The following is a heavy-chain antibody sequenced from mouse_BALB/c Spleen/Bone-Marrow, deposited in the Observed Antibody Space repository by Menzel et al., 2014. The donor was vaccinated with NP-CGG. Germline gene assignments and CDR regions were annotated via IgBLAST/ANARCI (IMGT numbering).Heavy chain of an antibody. CDR3: ARGLLQDYYAMDY. V-gene: IGHV14-3*02. J-gene: IGHJ4*01. Sequence: EVKLMESGAELVKPGASVKLSCTASGFNIKDTYMHWVKQRPEQGLEWIGRIDPANGNTKYDPKFQGKATITADTSSNTAFLQRSSLTSEDTAVYYCARGLLQDYYAMDYWGQGNSVTVSS. CDR1: GFNIKDTY. D-gene: IGHD2-3*01. CDR2: IDPANGNT.